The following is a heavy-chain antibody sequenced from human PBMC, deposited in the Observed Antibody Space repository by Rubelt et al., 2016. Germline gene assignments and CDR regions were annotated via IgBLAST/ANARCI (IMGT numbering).Heavy chain of an antibody. J-gene: IGHJ4*02. CDR3: AKKGGDFWSGPVDY. V-gene: IGHV3-48*04. D-gene: IGHD3-3*01. CDR1: GLTFSSYS. CDR2: IRSSGNTI. Sequence: EVQLVESGGGLVQPGGSLRLSCAASGLTFSSYSMNWVRQAPGKGLEWISYIRSSGNTIYYADSVKGRFTISRDNAKNSLYLQMNGRGAEDTAVYYWAKKGGDFWSGPVDYWGQGTLVTVSS.